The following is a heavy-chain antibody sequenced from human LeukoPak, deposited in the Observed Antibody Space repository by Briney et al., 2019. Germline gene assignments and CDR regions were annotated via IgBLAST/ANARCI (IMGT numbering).Heavy chain of an antibody. Sequence: PGGSLRLSCAASGFTFSSYGMSWVRQAPGKGLEWVSAISGSGGSTYYADSVKGRFTISRDNSKNTLYLQMNSLRAEDTAVYYCAKDPGGTTYYDDVWGSYRAFDYWGQGTLVTVSS. CDR3: AKDPGGTTYYDDVWGSYRAFDY. D-gene: IGHD3-16*02. CDR2: ISGSGGST. V-gene: IGHV3-23*01. J-gene: IGHJ4*02. CDR1: GFTFSSYG.